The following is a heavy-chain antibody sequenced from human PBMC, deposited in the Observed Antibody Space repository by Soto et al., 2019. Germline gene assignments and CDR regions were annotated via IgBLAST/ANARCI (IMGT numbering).Heavy chain of an antibody. Sequence: GGSLRLSCAASGFTFSSYAMHWVRQAPGKGLEWVAVISYDGSNKYYADSVKGRFTISRDNSKNTLYLQMNSLRAEDTAVYYCARALGRAAAATTYFDYWGQGTLVTVSS. J-gene: IGHJ4*02. CDR2: ISYDGSNK. CDR1: GFTFSSYA. CDR3: ARALGRAAAATTYFDY. V-gene: IGHV3-30-3*01. D-gene: IGHD6-13*01.